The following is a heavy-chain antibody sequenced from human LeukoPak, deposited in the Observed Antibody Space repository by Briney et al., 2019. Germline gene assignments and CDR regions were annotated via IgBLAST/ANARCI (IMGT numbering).Heavy chain of an antibody. J-gene: IGHJ3*02. CDR2: ISSSGSTI. V-gene: IGHV3-48*04. Sequence: GGSLRLSCAASGFTFSTYSMNWVRQAPGKGLEWVSYISSSGSTIYYADSVKGRFTISRDNAKNSLYLQMNSLRAEDTAVYYCARETPSITMIVVAPWAFDIWGQGTMVTVSS. CDR1: GFTFSTYS. CDR3: ARETPSITMIVVAPWAFDI. D-gene: IGHD3-22*01.